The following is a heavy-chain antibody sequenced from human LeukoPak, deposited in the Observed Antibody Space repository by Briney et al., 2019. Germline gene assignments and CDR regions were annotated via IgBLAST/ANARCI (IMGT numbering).Heavy chain of an antibody. V-gene: IGHV3-15*01. J-gene: IGHJ4*02. D-gene: IGHD3-3*01. CDR2: IKSKTDGGTT. Sequence: GGSLRLSCAASGFTFSNAWMSWVRQAPGKGLEWVGRIKSKTDGGTTDYAAPVKGRFTISRDDSKNTLYLQMNSLKTEDTAVYYCTTDPVDFWSGYYPFDYWGQGTLVTVSS. CDR3: TTDPVDFWSGYYPFDY. CDR1: GFTFSNAW.